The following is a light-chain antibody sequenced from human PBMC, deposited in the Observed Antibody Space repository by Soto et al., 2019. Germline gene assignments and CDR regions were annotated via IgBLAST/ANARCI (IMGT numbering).Light chain of an antibody. CDR1: QDIHVF. Sequence: DIQLTQSPSFLSASEGDRVTLTCRAIQDIHVFLPWYQHKPGKAPRLLIDSASTLQSGVPSRCSGSRSGTEFIITISSLQPEDIATYYCQKFNNYPLTFGPGTKVDIK. J-gene: IGKJ3*01. CDR3: QKFNNYPLT. CDR2: SAS. V-gene: IGKV1-9*01.